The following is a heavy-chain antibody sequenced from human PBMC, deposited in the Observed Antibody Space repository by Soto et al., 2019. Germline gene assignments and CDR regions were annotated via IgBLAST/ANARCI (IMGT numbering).Heavy chain of an antibody. CDR3: AKDNYDFWSGYITAFDI. V-gene: IGHV3-23*01. CDR2: ISGSGGST. CDR1: GFTFSSYA. J-gene: IGHJ3*02. D-gene: IGHD3-3*01. Sequence: EVQLLESGGGLVQPGGSLRLSCAASGFTFSSYAMSWVRQAPGKGLEWVSVISGSGGSTYYGDSVKGRFTISRDNSKNTLYLQMNSLRAEVTALYYCAKDNYDFWSGYITAFDIWGQGTMVTVSS.